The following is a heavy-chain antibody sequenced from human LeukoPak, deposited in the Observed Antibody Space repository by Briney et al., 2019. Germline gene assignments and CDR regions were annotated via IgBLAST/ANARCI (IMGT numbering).Heavy chain of an antibody. J-gene: IGHJ4*02. V-gene: IGHV4-59*01. Sequence: SETLSLTCTVSGGSISSYYWSWIRQPPGRGLEWIGYIYYSGSTNYNPSLKSRVTISVDTSKNQFSLELSSVTAADTAVYYCARDLLAAAGTDYWGQGTLVTVSS. CDR3: ARDLLAAAGTDY. CDR2: IYYSGST. D-gene: IGHD6-13*01. CDR1: GGSISSYY.